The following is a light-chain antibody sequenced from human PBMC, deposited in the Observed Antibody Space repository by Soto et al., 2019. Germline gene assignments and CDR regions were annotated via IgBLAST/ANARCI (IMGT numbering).Light chain of an antibody. J-gene: IGKJ1*01. CDR2: DAS. CDR3: LQFNNWPPSWT. V-gene: IGKV3-15*01. CDR1: ESISNN. Sequence: EIVMTQSPATLSVSPGERATLSCRASESISNNLAWYQQKPGQAPRLLISDASTRATGVPVRFSGGGSGTEFTLTISSLQSEDFAIYYCLQFNNWPPSWTFGQGTKVDIK.